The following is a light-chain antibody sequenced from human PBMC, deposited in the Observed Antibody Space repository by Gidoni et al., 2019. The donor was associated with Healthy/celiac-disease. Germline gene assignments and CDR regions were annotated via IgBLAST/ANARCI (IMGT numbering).Light chain of an antibody. V-gene: IGKV3-20*01. J-gene: IGKJ3*01. CDR1: QSFSSSY. CDR3: QQYGSSPLT. CDR2: GAS. Sequence: EIVLTQSPVTLSLSPGERATLSCRASQSFSSSYLAWYQQKPGQAPRLLIYGASSSATGIPDRFSGSGSVTDFTLTISRLEPEDFAVYYCQQYGSSPLTFGPGTKVDIK.